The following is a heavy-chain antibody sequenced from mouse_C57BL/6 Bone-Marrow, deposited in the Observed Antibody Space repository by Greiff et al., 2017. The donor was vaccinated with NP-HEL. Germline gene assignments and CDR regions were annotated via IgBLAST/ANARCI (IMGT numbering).Heavy chain of an antibody. J-gene: IGHJ4*01. CDR2: ISYDGSN. CDR1: GYSITSGYY. Sequence: EVQLQQSGPGLVKPSQSLSLTCSVTGYSITSGYYWNWIRQFPGNKLEWMGYISYDGSNNYNPSLKNRISITRDTSKNQFFLKLNSVTTEDTATYYCAREGYGKDYWGQGTSVTVSS. V-gene: IGHV3-6*01. D-gene: IGHD2-10*02. CDR3: AREGYGKDY.